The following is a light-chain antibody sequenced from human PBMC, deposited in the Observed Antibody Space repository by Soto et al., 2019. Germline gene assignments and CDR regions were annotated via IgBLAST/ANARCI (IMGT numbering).Light chain of an antibody. J-gene: IGLJ2*01. CDR2: EVS. CDR1: SSDIGAYNY. CDR3: SSSAGRGTVE. V-gene: IGLV2-14*01. Sequence: QSVLTQPASVSGSPGQSITISCTGSSSDIGAYNYASWFQQYPGKAPKLIISEVSNRPSGVSNRFSGSKSGNTASLTISGLQTEDEADYYCSSSAGRGTVEIGGGTKVTVL.